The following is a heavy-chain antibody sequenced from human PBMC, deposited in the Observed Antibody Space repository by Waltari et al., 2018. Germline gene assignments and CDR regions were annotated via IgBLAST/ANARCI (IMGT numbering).Heavy chain of an antibody. V-gene: IGHV3-23*04. CDR1: GFTFSSYA. CDR3: AKDYGSSGYYDY. D-gene: IGHD3-22*01. CDR2: ISGSGGST. J-gene: IGHJ4*02. Sequence: EVQLVESGGGLVQPGGSLRLSCAASGFTFSSYATSWVRQAPGKGLAWVSAISGSGGSTYYADSVKGRFTSSRDNSKNTLYLQMNSLRAEDTAVYYCAKDYGSSGYYDYWGQGTLVTVSS.